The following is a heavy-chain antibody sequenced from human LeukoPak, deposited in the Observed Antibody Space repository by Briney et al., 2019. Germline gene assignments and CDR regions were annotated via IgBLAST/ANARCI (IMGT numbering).Heavy chain of an antibody. J-gene: IGHJ4*02. V-gene: IGHV4-39*01. CDR1: GGSISSSYY. D-gene: IGHD1-26*01. CDR3: ARKVGATFPLDY. CDR2: IYYSGST. Sequence: PSETLSLTCTVSGGSISSSYYWGWIRQPPGKGLEWIGSIYYSGSTYYNPSLKSRVTISVDTSKNQFSLKLSSVTAADTAVYYCARKVGATFPLDYWGQGTLVTVSS.